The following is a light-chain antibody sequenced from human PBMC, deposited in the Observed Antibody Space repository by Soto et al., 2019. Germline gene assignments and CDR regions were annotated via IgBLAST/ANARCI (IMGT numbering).Light chain of an antibody. CDR3: QQFYTWPVT. Sequence: EIVLTQSPGTLSLSPGERATLSCRASQSVSSSYLAWYQQKPGQAPRLLIYGASGRATGIPGRFSGSGSGTEFTLTINSLQSEDFAVYYCQQFYTWPVTFGGGTKVDIK. J-gene: IGKJ4*01. V-gene: IGKV3-20*01. CDR2: GAS. CDR1: QSVSSSY.